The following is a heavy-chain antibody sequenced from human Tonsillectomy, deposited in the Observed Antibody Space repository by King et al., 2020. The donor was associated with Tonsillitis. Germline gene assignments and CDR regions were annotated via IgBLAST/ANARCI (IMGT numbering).Heavy chain of an antibody. Sequence: VQLVESGGGLVKPGGSLRLSCAASVFTFSNAWMNWVRQAPGKGLEWVGRIKSKTDGGTTDYAAPVKGRFTISRDDSKNRLYLQMNSLKTEDTAVYYCTTGQPRAIWSGYYLLAFDIWGQGTLVTVSS. CDR1: VFTFSNAW. CDR2: IKSKTDGGTT. V-gene: IGHV3-15*07. CDR3: TTGQPRAIWSGYYLLAFDI. D-gene: IGHD3-3*01. J-gene: IGHJ3*02.